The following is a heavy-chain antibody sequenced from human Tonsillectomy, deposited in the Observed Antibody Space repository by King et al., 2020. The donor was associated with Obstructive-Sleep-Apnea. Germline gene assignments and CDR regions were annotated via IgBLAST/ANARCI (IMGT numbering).Heavy chain of an antibody. CDR2: INPSGGST. Sequence: EQLVQSGAEVKKPGASVKVSCKASGYTFTSYYMHWVRQAPGQGLEWMGIINPSGGSTSYAQKFQGRVTMTRDTSTSTVYMELSGLRSEDTAVYYCARIPDPNAIYYYYYGMDVWGQGTTVTVSS. D-gene: IGHD1-14*01. J-gene: IGHJ6*02. CDR3: ARIPDPNAIYYYYYGMDV. V-gene: IGHV1-46*01. CDR1: GYTFTSYY.